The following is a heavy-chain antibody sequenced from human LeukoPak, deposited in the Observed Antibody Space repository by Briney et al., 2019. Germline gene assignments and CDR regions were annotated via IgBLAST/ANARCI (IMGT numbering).Heavy chain of an antibody. J-gene: IGHJ4*02. CDR3: AKDLGYSYGAPFDY. Sequence: GGSLRLSCAASGFTFSSYGMRWVRQAPGKGLEWVAFIRYDGSNKYYADSVKGRFTISRDNSKNTLYLQMNSLRAEDTAVYYCAKDLGYSYGAPFDYWGQGTLVTVSS. D-gene: IGHD5-18*01. V-gene: IGHV3-30*02. CDR2: IRYDGSNK. CDR1: GFTFSSYG.